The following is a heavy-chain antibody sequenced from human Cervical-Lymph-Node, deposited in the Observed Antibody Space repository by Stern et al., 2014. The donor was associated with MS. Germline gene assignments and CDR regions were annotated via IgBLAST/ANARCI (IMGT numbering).Heavy chain of an antibody. J-gene: IGHJ4*02. CDR1: GFTFSYHA. Sequence: VHLVESGGGVVQPGRSLRLSCAASGFTFSYHAMHWVRQAPGKGLEWVAVISYDGSDKNDADYVKGRFTISKDNSRNTLYLQMNSLRVDDTAVYYCARGGAVATSDYYFDYWGQGILVTVSS. D-gene: IGHD5-12*01. CDR2: ISYDGSDK. V-gene: IGHV3-30*01. CDR3: ARGGAVATSDYYFDY.